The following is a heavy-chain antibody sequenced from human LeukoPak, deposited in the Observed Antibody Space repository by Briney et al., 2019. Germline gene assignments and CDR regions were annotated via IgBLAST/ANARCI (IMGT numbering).Heavy chain of an antibody. CDR3: ATRGTTATKYFED. Sequence: GGSLRLSCGASGFTFSNYVMSWVRQAPGQGLEWVSTIAAADSGTYYAASVEGRFTISRDNSKHTLHLQMNGLRAEDTAVYYCATRGTTATKYFEDWGQGTLVTVSS. J-gene: IGHJ4*02. D-gene: IGHD1-1*01. CDR2: IAAADSGT. V-gene: IGHV3-23*01. CDR1: GFTFSNYV.